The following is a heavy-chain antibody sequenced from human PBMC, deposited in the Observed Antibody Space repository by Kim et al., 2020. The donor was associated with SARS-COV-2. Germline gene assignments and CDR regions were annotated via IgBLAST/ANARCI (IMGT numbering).Heavy chain of an antibody. Sequence: QKFQGRVTITRDTSASTAYMELSSLRSEDTAVYYCARVEYYYGSGSYYGYWGQGTLVTVSS. J-gene: IGHJ4*02. V-gene: IGHV1-3*01. CDR3: ARVEYYYGSGSYYGY. D-gene: IGHD3-10*01.